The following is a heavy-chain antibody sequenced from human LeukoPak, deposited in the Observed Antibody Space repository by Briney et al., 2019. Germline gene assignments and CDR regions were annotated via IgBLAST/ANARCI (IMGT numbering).Heavy chain of an antibody. J-gene: IGHJ4*02. V-gene: IGHV1-3*01. CDR2: INAGNGNT. CDR1: GYTFTSYA. CDR3: ARVGGSSWFYYFDY. D-gene: IGHD6-13*01. Sequence: GASVKVSCKASGYTFTSYAMHCVRQAPGQGLEWMGWINAGNGNTKYSQKFQGRVTITRDTSASTAYMELSSLRSEDTAVYYCARVGGSSWFYYFDYWGQGTLVTVSS.